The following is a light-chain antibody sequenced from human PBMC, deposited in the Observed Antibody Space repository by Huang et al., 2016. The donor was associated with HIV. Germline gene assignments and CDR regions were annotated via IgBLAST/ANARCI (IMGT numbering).Light chain of an antibody. Sequence: AIRITQSPSSLSASTGDRVTITCRASQGFSSYLAWYQQETGRAPRLLIYAASTLQSGVPSRFSGSGSGADFTLTISGLQSEDFATYYCQQYYTYPRTFGQGTKLEIK. CDR1: QGFSSY. CDR2: AAS. V-gene: IGKV1-8*01. CDR3: QQYYTYPRT. J-gene: IGKJ1*01.